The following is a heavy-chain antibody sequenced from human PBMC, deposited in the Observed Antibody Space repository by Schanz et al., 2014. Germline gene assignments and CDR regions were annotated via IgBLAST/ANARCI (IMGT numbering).Heavy chain of an antibody. D-gene: IGHD6-19*01. Sequence: QVQLVESGGGVVQPGGSLRLSCAASRFTFSTYGMHWVRQSPGKGLEWVAFIRYDGSNKYYADSVKGRFTISRDNSKTTIHLHMNSLRAEDTAVYHCAKDLPAVAVAPLMTGLYDSWGQGTLVTVSS. CDR2: IRYDGSNK. V-gene: IGHV3-30*02. J-gene: IGHJ4*02. CDR1: RFTFSTYG. CDR3: AKDLPAVAVAPLMTGLYDS.